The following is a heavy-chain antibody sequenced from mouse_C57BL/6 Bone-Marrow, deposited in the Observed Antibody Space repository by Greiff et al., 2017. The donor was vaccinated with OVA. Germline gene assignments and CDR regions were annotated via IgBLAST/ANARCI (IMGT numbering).Heavy chain of an antibody. V-gene: IGHV1-81*01. J-gene: IGHJ2*01. CDR3: ARRGRDYFDY. CDR2: IYPRSGNT. CDR1: GYTFTSYG. D-gene: IGHD1-1*01. Sequence: VQVVESGAELARPGASVKLSCKASGYTFTSYGISWVKQRTGQGLEWIGEIYPRSGNTYYNEKFKGKATLTADKSSSTAYMELRSLTSEDSAVYFCARRGRDYFDYWGQGTTLTVSS.